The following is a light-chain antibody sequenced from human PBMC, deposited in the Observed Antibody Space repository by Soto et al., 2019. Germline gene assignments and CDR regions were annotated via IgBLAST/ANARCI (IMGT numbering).Light chain of an antibody. CDR2: DAS. CDR1: QSISSW. Sequence: DIQMTHSPSTLSASVLYIVAITFRSSQSISSWLALYQQKPGKAPKLLIYDASSLESGVPSRFSGSGSGTEFTLTISSLQPDDFATYYCKLYNSYGNFGPGTKVDIK. CDR3: KLYNSYGN. J-gene: IGKJ3*01. V-gene: IGKV1-5*01.